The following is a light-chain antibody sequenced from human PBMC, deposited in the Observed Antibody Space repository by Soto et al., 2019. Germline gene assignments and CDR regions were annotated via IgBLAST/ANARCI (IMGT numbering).Light chain of an antibody. Sequence: EIVMTQSPATLSVSPGERATLSCRASQSVNSKFAWYQQKPGQAPRLLIYGASTRATGIPARFSGSGSGTEFTLTISSLQSEDFAVYYCQQYNNWPLTFGRGTRVEIK. V-gene: IGKV3-15*01. CDR1: QSVNSK. J-gene: IGKJ4*01. CDR2: GAS. CDR3: QQYNNWPLT.